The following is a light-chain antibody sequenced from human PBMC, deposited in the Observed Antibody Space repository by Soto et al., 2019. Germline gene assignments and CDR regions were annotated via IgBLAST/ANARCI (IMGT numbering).Light chain of an antibody. V-gene: IGLV1-40*01. CDR2: GNY. CDR1: SSNVGAGYD. CDR3: QSYDNSPRNYV. J-gene: IGLJ1*01. Sequence: QSVLTQPPSVSGAPGQRVTISCTGSSSNVGAGYDVHWYQQLPGTAPKLLIYGNYNRPSGVPDRFSGSKSGTSASLAITGLQAEDEVDYYCQSYDNSPRNYVFGTGTKLTVL.